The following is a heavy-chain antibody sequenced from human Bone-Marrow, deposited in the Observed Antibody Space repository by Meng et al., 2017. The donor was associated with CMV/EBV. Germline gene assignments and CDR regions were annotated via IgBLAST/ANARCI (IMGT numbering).Heavy chain of an antibody. CDR3: ARGDYYDSSGYYSAFDY. J-gene: IGHJ4*02. CDR2: IYSGGSST. Sequence: GESLKISCAASGFTFSSYAMSWVRQAPGKGLEWVSVIYSGGSSTYYADSVKGRFTISRDNSKNTLYLQMNSLRAEDTAVYYCARGDYYDSSGYYSAFDYWGQGTLVTVSS. V-gene: IGHV3-23*03. CDR1: GFTFSSYA. D-gene: IGHD3-22*01.